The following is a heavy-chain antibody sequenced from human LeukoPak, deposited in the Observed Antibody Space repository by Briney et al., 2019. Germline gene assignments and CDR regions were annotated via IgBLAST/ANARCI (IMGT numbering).Heavy chain of an antibody. CDR3: AKDGDSSGYYYVGYFDY. V-gene: IGHV3-9*01. D-gene: IGHD3-22*01. J-gene: IGHJ4*02. CDR2: ISWNGGSI. CDR1: GFTFDDYA. Sequence: HAGGSLRLSCAASGFTFDDYAMHWVRQAPGKGLEWVSGISWNGGSIGYADSVKGRFTISRDSAKNSLYLQMNSLRAEDTALYYCAKDGDSSGYYYVGYFDYWGQGTLVTVSS.